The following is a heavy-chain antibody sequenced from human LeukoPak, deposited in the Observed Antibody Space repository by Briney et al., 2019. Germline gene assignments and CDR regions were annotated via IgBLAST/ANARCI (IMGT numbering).Heavy chain of an antibody. CDR3: ARTNIAGGSEKPYSSTGMAV. D-gene: IGHD2-15*01. Sequence: SETLSLTCAVYGGSFSGYYWSWIRQPPGKGLEWIGEINHSGSTNYNPSLKSRVTISVDTSKNQFSLKLSSVTAADTAVYYCARTNIAGGSEKPYSSTGMAVWGKGTTVT. CDR2: INHSGST. V-gene: IGHV4-34*01. CDR1: GGSFSGYY. J-gene: IGHJ6*04.